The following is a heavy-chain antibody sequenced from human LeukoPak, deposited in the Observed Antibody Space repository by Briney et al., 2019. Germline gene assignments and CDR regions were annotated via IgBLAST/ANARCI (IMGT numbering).Heavy chain of an antibody. Sequence: GGSLRLSCAASGFTFSSYAMSWVRQAPGKGLEWVSAISGSGGSTYYADSVKGRFTISRDNSKHTLYLQMNSLRAEDTAVYYCARPPLPPHSYSIVVVPAAMPRYDWGQGTLVTVSS. CDR2: ISGSGGST. D-gene: IGHD2-2*01. V-gene: IGHV3-23*01. CDR1: GFTFSSYA. J-gene: IGHJ4*02. CDR3: ARPPLPPHSYSIVVVPAAMPRYD.